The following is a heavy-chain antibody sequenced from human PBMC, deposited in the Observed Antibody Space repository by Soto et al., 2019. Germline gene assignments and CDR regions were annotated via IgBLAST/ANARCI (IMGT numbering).Heavy chain of an antibody. CDR3: AKDEGYCSSTSCYVFIDY. Sequence: GGSLRLSCVASGSTFSSRTMHWVRQAPGKGLEWVAVVSRDGTDKYYGDSVKGRFTISRDNSQNTLYLQMDSLRGEDTAVYYCAKDEGYCSSTSCYVFIDYWGQGTLVTVSS. D-gene: IGHD2-2*01. J-gene: IGHJ4*02. CDR2: VSRDGTDK. CDR1: GSTFSSRT. V-gene: IGHV3-30-3*01.